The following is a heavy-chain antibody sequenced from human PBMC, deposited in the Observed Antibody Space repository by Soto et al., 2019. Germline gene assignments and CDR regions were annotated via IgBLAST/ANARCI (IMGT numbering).Heavy chain of an antibody. CDR3: ASHGYSSGWSTAGY. Sequence: QVQLVQSGAEVKKPGASVKVSCKASGYTFTSYHMHWVRQAPGQGLEWMGIISPSGADTSYAQKFQGRVTMTRDTSTSTVYMELSSLKSEDTAVYYCASHGYSSGWSTAGYWGQGTLVTVSS. CDR1: GYTFTSYH. CDR2: ISPSGADT. V-gene: IGHV1-46*01. D-gene: IGHD6-25*01. J-gene: IGHJ4*02.